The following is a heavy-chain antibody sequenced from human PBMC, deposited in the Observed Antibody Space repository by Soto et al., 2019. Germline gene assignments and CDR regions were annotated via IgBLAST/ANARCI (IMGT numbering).Heavy chain of an antibody. D-gene: IGHD2-2*03. Sequence: GASVKVSCKASGYTFTSYDINWVRQATGQGLEWMGWMNPNSGNTGYAQKFQGRVTMTRNTSISTAYMELSSLRSEDTAVYYCSMDMAYERSMVFSGKAPTLTVSS. V-gene: IGHV1-8*01. CDR3: SMDMAYERSMVF. CDR2: MNPNSGNT. J-gene: IGHJ6*03. CDR1: GYTFTSYD.